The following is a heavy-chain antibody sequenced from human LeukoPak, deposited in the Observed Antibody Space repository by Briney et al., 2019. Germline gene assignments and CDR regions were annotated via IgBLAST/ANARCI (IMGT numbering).Heavy chain of an antibody. V-gene: IGHV1-2*02. CDR3: ARAYYDFWSGYYTFDY. J-gene: IGHJ4*02. CDR2: INPNSGGT. Sequence: ASVKVPCKASGYTFTGYYMHWVRQAPGQGLEWMGWINPNSGGTNYAQKFQGRVTMTRDTSISTAYMELSRLRSDDTAVYYCARAYYDFWSGYYTFDYWGQGTLVTVSS. D-gene: IGHD3-3*01. CDR1: GYTFTGYY.